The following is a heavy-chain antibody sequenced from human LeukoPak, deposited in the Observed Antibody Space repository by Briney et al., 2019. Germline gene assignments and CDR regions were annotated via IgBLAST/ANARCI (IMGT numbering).Heavy chain of an antibody. V-gene: IGHV4-39*01. CDR2: VFYRDRT. J-gene: IGHJ4*02. CDR3: VRHLAGVAEGYFDY. Sequence: SETLSLTCTVSGDSVTSDSYYWGWIRQSPRKGLEWIGSVFYRDRTYYNPSLRSRLTITVDTVKNEVSLNLRSVTAADTAIYYCVRHLAGVAEGYFDYWGQGIQITVSS. CDR1: GDSVTSDSYY. D-gene: IGHD3-10*01.